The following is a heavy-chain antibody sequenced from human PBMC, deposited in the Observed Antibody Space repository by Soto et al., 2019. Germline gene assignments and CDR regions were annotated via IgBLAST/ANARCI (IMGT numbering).Heavy chain of an antibody. V-gene: IGHV1-69*12. CDR1: GGTFSSYA. CDR3: ARESRYCSGGSCYFLPGIDY. CDR2: IIPIFGTA. J-gene: IGHJ4*02. Sequence: QVQLVQSGAEVKKPGSSVKVSCKASGGTFSSYAISWVRQAPGQGLEWMGGIIPIFGTANYAQKFQGRVTIQAEEATSTAYMGLSTLRAEDTAVYYCARESRYCSGGSCYFLPGIDYWGQGTLVTVSS. D-gene: IGHD2-15*01.